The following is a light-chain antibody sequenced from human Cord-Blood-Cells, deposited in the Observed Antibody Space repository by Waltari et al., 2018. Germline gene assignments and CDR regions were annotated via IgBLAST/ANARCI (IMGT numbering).Light chain of an antibody. Sequence: DIQMTQSPSSLSASVGDRVTITCRASQSISSYLNWYQQKPGKAPKLLIYAASSLQSGGPSRFSGSGSATTFPLPISSRQPEEFSTYYCQQSYNTTPYTFGQGTKLEIK. CDR1: QSISSY. J-gene: IGKJ2*01. CDR2: AAS. CDR3: QQSYNTTPYT. V-gene: IGKV1-39*01.